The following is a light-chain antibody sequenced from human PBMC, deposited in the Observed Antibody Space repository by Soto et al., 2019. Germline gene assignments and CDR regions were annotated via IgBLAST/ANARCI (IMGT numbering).Light chain of an antibody. CDR2: KAS. Sequence: DIQMTQSPSTLSASVGDRVTITCRASQSISSWLAWYQQKPGKAPRLLIYKASDLQSGVPSRFSGSGSGTDFTLTISSLQPDDFATYSCQQYNSYSPLTFGGGTKVDIK. CDR3: QQYNSYSPLT. CDR1: QSISSW. J-gene: IGKJ4*01. V-gene: IGKV1-5*03.